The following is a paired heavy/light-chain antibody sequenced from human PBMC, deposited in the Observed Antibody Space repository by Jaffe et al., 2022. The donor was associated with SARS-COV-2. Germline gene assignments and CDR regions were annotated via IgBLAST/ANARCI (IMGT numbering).Light chain of an antibody. V-gene: IGLV1-51*01. CDR1: SSNIGNNY. J-gene: IGLJ2*01. CDR2: DNN. Sequence: QSVLTQPPSVSAAPGQKVTISCSGGSSNIGNNYVSWYQQFPGTAPKLLIYDNNNRPSGIPDRFSGSKSGTSATLGITGLQTGDEADYYCGTWDSRLTAVVFGGGTKLTVL. CDR3: GTWDSRLTAVV.
Heavy chain of an antibody. V-gene: IGHV4-39*01. J-gene: IGHJ4*02. Sequence: QLQLQESGPGLVKPSETLSLTCTVSGGSISSSYYYWGWIRQPPGKGLEWIGTIYYSGRTYYGPSLKSRVTISADSSKNLFSLKLSSVTAADTAVYYCARLRLNYDSSGWLFDYWGQGTLVTVSP. CDR1: GGSISSSYYY. CDR2: IYYSGRT. CDR3: ARLRLNYDSSGWLFDY. D-gene: IGHD3-22*01.